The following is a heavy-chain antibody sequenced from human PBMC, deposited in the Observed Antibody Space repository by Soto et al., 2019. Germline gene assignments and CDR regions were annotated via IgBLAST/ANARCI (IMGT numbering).Heavy chain of an antibody. CDR1: GGSISSGDYY. Sequence: PWETLSLTCTVSGGSISSGDYYWSWIRQPPGKGLEWIGYIYYSGSTYYNPSLKSRVTISVDTSKNQFSLKLSSVTAADTAVYYCARAGSGALYYFDYWGQGTLVTVSS. D-gene: IGHD1-1*01. V-gene: IGHV4-30-4*01. CDR3: ARAGSGALYYFDY. CDR2: IYYSGST. J-gene: IGHJ4*02.